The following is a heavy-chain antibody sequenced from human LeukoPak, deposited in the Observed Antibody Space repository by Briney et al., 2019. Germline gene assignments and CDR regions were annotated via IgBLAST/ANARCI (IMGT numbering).Heavy chain of an antibody. J-gene: IGHJ4*02. V-gene: IGHV1-2*02. CDR1: GYTFTGYY. CDR3: ARIPPGYCSSTSCSVL. Sequence: ASVPVSCKASGYTFTGYYMHWVRQAPGQGLEWMGWLNHNSGGTNYAQKFQGRVTMTRDTSISTAYMELSRLRSDDTAVYYCARIPPGYCSSTSCSVLWGQGTLVTVSS. CDR2: LNHNSGGT. D-gene: IGHD2-2*03.